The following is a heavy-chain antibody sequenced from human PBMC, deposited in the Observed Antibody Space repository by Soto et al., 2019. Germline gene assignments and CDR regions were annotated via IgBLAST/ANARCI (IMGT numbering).Heavy chain of an antibody. Sequence: QVQLVESGGGVVQPGRSLRLSCAASGFTFSSYGMHWVRQAPGKGLEWVAVISYDGSNKYYADSVKGRFTISRDNSKNTLYLQMNSLRAEDTAVYYCAKDLTPSLRYFDWHCRPGNYYYGMDVWGQGTTVTVSS. V-gene: IGHV3-30*18. CDR1: GFTFSSYG. CDR3: AKDLTPSLRYFDWHCRPGNYYYGMDV. D-gene: IGHD3-9*01. CDR2: ISYDGSNK. J-gene: IGHJ6*02.